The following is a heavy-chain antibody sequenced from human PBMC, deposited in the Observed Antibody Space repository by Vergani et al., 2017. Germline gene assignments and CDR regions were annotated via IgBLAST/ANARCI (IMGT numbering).Heavy chain of an antibody. V-gene: IGHV3-7*01. CDR2: ISPDGSAT. D-gene: IGHD3-22*01. Sequence: EVHLLESGGGQVEAGGSLRLSCAASGFSLSRFWMSWVRQAPEKGLEWVAHISPDGSATSYVDSVKGRFTISRDNTKNSLSLQMSGLRVEDTAVYYCARQASYYYDRSGHYYEGWFDPWGQGTLVTVSS. CDR3: ARQASYYYDRSGHYYEGWFDP. J-gene: IGHJ5*02. CDR1: GFSLSRFW.